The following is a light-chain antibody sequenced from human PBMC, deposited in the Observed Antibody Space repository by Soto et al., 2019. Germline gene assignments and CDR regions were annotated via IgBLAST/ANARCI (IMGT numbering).Light chain of an antibody. CDR3: QHYGTSTRT. V-gene: IGKV3-20*01. CDR2: AAS. J-gene: IGKJ1*01. Sequence: EIVLTQSPGTLSLSPGESATLSCRATQSVSATYLAWYQQKPGQAPRLLIYAASSRATDIPDRFSGSGSGTDFTLALSRLEPEDFAVYWCQHYGTSTRTFGQGTKVEIK. CDR1: QSVSATY.